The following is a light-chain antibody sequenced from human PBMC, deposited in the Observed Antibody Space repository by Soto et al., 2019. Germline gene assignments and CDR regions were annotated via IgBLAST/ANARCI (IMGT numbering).Light chain of an antibody. CDR3: QQYNSYPIT. V-gene: IGKV1-16*01. CDR1: QGISNY. J-gene: IGKJ5*01. Sequence: DIQMTQSPSSLSASVGDRVTITCRASQGISNYVAWFQQKPGKAPKSLISAASTLQSGVPSRFSGSGSGTDFTLTISSLQLEDLATYYCQQYNSYPITFGQGTRLEIK. CDR2: AAS.